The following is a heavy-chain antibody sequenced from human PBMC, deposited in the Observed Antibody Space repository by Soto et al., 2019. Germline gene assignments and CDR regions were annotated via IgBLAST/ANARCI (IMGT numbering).Heavy chain of an antibody. J-gene: IGHJ4*02. CDR2: IDPSDSYT. CDR3: ARPRGYSYGYDY. V-gene: IGHV5-10-1*01. CDR1: GYSFTSYW. Sequence: GESLKISRKGSGYSFTSYWISWVRQMPGKGLEWMGRIDPSDSYTNYSPSFQGHVTISADKSISTAYLQWSSLKASDTAMYYCARPRGYSYGYDYWGQGTLVTVSS. D-gene: IGHD5-18*01.